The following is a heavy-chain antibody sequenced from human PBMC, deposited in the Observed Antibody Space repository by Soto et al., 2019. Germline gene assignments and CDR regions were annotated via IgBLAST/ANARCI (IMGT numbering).Heavy chain of an antibody. V-gene: IGHV3-23*01. D-gene: IGHD2-2*02. CDR1: GFTFSTYA. Sequence: GGSLRLSCAASGFTFSTYAMSWVRQAPGKGLEWVSASSGSGNSTYYADSVKGRFTISRDNSKNTLYLQMNSLRAEDTAVYYCAKGTVPAAIRRDYFDYWGQGTLVTVSS. CDR3: AKGTVPAAIRRDYFDY. J-gene: IGHJ4*02. CDR2: SSGSGNST.